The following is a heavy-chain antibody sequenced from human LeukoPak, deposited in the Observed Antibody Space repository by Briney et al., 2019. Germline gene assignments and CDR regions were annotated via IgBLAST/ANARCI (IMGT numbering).Heavy chain of an antibody. CDR2: ISWNSGSI. CDR3: AKDKERGGIAVGPLQ. CDR1: GFTFDDYA. J-gene: IGHJ4*02. Sequence: GGSLRLSCAASGFTFDDYAMHLVRQAPGKGLEWVLGISWNSGSIGYADSVKGRFTISRDNAKNSLYLQMNSLRAEDTALYYCAKDKERGGIAVGPLQWGQGTLVTVSS. V-gene: IGHV3-9*01. D-gene: IGHD6-19*01.